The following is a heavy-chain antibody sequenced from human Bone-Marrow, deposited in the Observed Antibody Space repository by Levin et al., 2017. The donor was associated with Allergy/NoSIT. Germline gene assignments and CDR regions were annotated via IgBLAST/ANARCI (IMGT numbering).Heavy chain of an antibody. D-gene: IGHD6-19*01. CDR3: AKDRSTSGSYFEY. CDR2: ISATTSVT. CDR1: GFTLSTYT. Sequence: GESLKISCVASGFTLSTYTMSWVRQAPGKGLEWVSLISATTSVTSYADSVKGRFTISRDDSKNTLYLQIYSLRPEDTAVYYCAKDRSTSGSYFEYWGQGTLVTVSS. V-gene: IGHV3-23*01. J-gene: IGHJ4*02.